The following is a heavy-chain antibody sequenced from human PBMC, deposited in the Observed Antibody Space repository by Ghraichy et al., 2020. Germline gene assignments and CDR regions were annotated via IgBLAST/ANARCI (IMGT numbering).Heavy chain of an antibody. CDR3: ARGALQGHSSSWYWFDP. V-gene: IGHV1-8*01. CDR2: MNPNSGNT. J-gene: IGHJ5*02. CDR1: GYTFTSYD. D-gene: IGHD6-13*01. Sequence: ASVKVSCKASGYTFTSYDINWVRQATGQGLEWMGWMNPNSGNTGYAQKFQGRVTMTRNTSISTAYMELSSLRSEDTAVYYCARGALQGHSSSWYWFDPWGQGTLVTVSS.